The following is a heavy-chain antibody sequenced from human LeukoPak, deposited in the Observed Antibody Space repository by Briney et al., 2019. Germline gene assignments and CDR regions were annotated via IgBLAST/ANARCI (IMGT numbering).Heavy chain of an antibody. CDR1: GFTFSDHY. V-gene: IGHV3-11*06. D-gene: IGHD5-18*01. J-gene: IGHJ4*02. Sequence: KPGGSLRLSCEASGFTFSDHYMSWIRQAPGKGLEWVSYISSSSGYSNYAASVKGRFAISRDNAKSSLYLQMNSLRAEDTAVYYCARGAHSYGPWDYWGQGTLVTVSS. CDR2: ISSSSGYS. CDR3: ARGAHSYGPWDY.